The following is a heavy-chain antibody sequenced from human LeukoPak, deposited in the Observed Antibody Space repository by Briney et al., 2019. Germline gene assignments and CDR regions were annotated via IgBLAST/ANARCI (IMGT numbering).Heavy chain of an antibody. J-gene: IGHJ6*03. Sequence: PGGSLRLSCAASGFTFSNAWMSWVRQAPGKGLEWVSAISGSGGSTYYADSVKGRFTISRDNSKNTLYLQMNSLRAEDTAVYYCAKGYSSSLSYYYYYYMDVWGKGTTVTVSS. CDR3: AKGYSSSLSYYYYYYMDV. D-gene: IGHD6-6*01. CDR1: GFTFSNAW. V-gene: IGHV3-23*01. CDR2: ISGSGGST.